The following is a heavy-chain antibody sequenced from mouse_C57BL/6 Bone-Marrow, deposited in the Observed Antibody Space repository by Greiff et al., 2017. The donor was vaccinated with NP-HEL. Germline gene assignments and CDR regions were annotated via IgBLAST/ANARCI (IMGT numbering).Heavy chain of an antibody. Sequence: EVHLVESGAELVRPGASVKLSCTASGFNIKDDYMHWVKQRPEQGLEWIGWIDPENGDTEYASKFQGKATITADTSSNTAYLQLSSLTSEDTAVYYCTTAYYSNYVPYYAMDYWGQGTSVTVSS. V-gene: IGHV14-4*01. CDR3: TTAYYSNYVPYYAMDY. D-gene: IGHD2-5*01. CDR1: GFNIKDDY. J-gene: IGHJ4*01. CDR2: IDPENGDT.